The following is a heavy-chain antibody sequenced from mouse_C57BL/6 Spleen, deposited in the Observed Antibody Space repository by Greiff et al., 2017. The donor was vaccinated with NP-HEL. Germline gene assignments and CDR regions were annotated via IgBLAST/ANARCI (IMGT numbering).Heavy chain of an antibody. Sequence: VQLKESGPELVKPGASVKMSCKASGYTFTDYNMHWVKQSHGKSLEWIGYINPNNGGTSYNQKFKGKATLTVNKSSSTAYMELRSLTSEDSAVYYCARSPDGYYTYWGQGTTLTVSS. CDR3: ARSPDGYYTY. J-gene: IGHJ2*01. CDR2: INPNNGGT. CDR1: GYTFTDYN. V-gene: IGHV1-22*01. D-gene: IGHD2-3*01.